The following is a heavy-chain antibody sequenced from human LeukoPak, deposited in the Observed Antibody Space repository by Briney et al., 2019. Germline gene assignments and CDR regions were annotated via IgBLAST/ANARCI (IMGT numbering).Heavy chain of an antibody. V-gene: IGHV4-59*01. CDR2: IYYSGST. J-gene: IGHJ5*02. CDR1: GGPISSYY. CDR3: ASTAAGMGAWFDP. Sequence: SETLSLTCTVSGGPISSYYWSWIRQPPGKGLEWIGYIYYSGSTNYNPSLKSRVTISVDTSKNQFSLKLSSVTAGDTAVYYCASTAAGMGAWFDPWGQGTLVTVSS. D-gene: IGHD6-13*01.